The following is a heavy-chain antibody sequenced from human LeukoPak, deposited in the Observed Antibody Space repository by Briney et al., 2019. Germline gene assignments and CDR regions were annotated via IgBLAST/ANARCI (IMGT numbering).Heavy chain of an antibody. CDR3: AKDAAVLRFLEWLLCPFFDY. CDR1: GFTFSSYA. D-gene: IGHD3-3*01. CDR2: ISGSGGST. J-gene: IGHJ4*02. Sequence: GGSLRLSCAASGFTFSSYAMSWVRQAPGKGLEWVSAISGSGGSTYYADSVKGRFTISRDNSKNTLYLQMNSLRAEDTAVYYCAKDAAVLRFLEWLLCPFFDYWGQGTLVTVSS. V-gene: IGHV3-23*01.